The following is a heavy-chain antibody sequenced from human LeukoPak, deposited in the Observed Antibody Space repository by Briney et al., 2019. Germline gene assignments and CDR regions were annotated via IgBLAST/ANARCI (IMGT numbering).Heavy chain of an antibody. D-gene: IGHD2-2*01. CDR1: VGSVRSGGYC. Sequence: SETLSLTCAVSVGSVRSGGYCWSWIRPPPGKCLAWIGYIYHSGSTYYNPSLKSRVTISVDRSKNQFSLKLSSVTAADTAVYYCVRVRYCSSTSCYGAWFDPWGQGTLVTVSS. J-gene: IGHJ5*02. V-gene: IGHV4-30-2*01. CDR2: IYHSGST. CDR3: VRVRYCSSTSCYGAWFDP.